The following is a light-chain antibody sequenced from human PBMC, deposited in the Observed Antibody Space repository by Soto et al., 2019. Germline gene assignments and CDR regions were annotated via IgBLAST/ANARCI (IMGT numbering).Light chain of an antibody. V-gene: IGKV1-5*03. J-gene: IGKJ1*01. CDR3: QQYNSYSWT. CDR2: KAS. Sequence: DIQMTQSPSTLSASVGDRVTITCRASQSISSWLAWYQQKPGKAPKLLIHKASSLESGVPSRFSGSGSGTEFTLTISSLQPDDFAPYSCQQYNSYSWTVGQGTKVEIK. CDR1: QSISSW.